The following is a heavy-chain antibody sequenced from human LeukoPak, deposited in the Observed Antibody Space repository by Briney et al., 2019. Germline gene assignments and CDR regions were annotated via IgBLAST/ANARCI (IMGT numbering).Heavy chain of an antibody. V-gene: IGHV3-23*01. D-gene: IGHD2-21*01. CDR3: AKAPVTSCRGAYCYPFYS. Sequence: GETLRLSCAASGCTFSDYGMNWVRQSPGKGLEWVSASSDSDDTTDYADSVKGRLTISTDNSKNTLYLQMNSRRAEDAAVYFCAKAPVTSCRGAYCYPFYSWGQGTLVTVSS. CDR1: GCTFSDYG. CDR2: SSDSDDTT. J-gene: IGHJ4*02.